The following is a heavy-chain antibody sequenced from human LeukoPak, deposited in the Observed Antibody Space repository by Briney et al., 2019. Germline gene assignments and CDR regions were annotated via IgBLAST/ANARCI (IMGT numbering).Heavy chain of an antibody. CDR2: IYHSGST. CDR3: ARDGGAGYGMDV. D-gene: IGHD3-10*01. CDR1: GGSISSGGYS. J-gene: IGHJ6*02. V-gene: IGHV4-30-2*01. Sequence: SQTLSLTCAVSGGSISSGGYSWSWIRQPPGKGLEWIGYIYHSGSTYYNPSLKSRVTISVDRSKNQFSLKLSSVTAADTAVYYCARDGGAGYGMDVWGQGTTVTVSS.